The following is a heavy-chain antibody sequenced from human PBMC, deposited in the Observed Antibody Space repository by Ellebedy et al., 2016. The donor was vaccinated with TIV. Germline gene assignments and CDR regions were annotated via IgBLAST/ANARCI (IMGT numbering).Heavy chain of an antibody. CDR3: ARDLEYSSSWFNWYFDL. D-gene: IGHD6-13*01. CDR2: INPNSGGT. V-gene: IGHV1-2*02. CDR1: GYTFTGYY. Sequence: ASVKVSXKASGYTFTGYYMHWVRQAPGQGLEWMGWINPNSGGTNYAQKFQGRVTMTRDTSISTAYMELSRLRSDDTAVYYCARDLEYSSSWFNWYFDLWGRGTLVTVSS. J-gene: IGHJ2*01.